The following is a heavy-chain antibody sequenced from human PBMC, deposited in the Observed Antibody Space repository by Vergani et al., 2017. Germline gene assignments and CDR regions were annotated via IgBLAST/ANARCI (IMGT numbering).Heavy chain of an antibody. Sequence: QLQLQESGSGLVKPSQTLSLTCAVSGGSISSGGYSWSWIRQPPGKGLEWIGYIYHSGSTYYNPSIKSRVTISVDRSKNQFSLKLSSVTAAGAAVYYCAREYYDFGSGYYTGGWFDPWGQGTLVTVSS. J-gene: IGHJ5*02. CDR2: IYHSGST. D-gene: IGHD3-3*01. CDR3: AREYYDFGSGYYTGGWFDP. CDR1: GGSISSGGYS. V-gene: IGHV4-30-2*01.